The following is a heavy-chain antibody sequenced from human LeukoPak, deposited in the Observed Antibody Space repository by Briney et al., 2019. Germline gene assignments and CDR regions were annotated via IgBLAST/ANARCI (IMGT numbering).Heavy chain of an antibody. D-gene: IGHD2-15*01. CDR2: IYGDGST. J-gene: IGHJ4*02. CDR1: RFTVKNNY. V-gene: IGHV3-53*01. Sequence: GGSLRLSCGASRFTVKNNYMNWVRQAPGKGLEWVSGIYGDGSTYYTKSVKGRFTISRDSSKNTLYLQMNSLRAEDTAVYYCAIGSYCSGGSCYPLFVYWGRGGLVSVSS. CDR3: AIGSYCSGGSCYPLFVY.